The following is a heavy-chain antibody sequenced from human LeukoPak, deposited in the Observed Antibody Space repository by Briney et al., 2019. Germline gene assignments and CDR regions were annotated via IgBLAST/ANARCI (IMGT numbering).Heavy chain of an antibody. V-gene: IGHV3-15*01. D-gene: IGHD2-21*02. J-gene: IGHJ4*02. CDR1: GFTFSNAW. CDR3: TTDLYCGGDCYPSGDY. Sequence: GGSLRLSCAASGFTFSNAWMSWVRQAPGKGLEWVGRLKSKTDGGTTDYAAPVKGRFTISRDDSKNTLYLQMNSLKTEDTAVYYCTTDLYCGGDCYPSGDYWGQGTLVNVSS. CDR2: LKSKTDGGTT.